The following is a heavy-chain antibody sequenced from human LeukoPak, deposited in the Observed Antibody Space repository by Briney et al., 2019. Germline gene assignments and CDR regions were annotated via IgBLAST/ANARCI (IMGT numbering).Heavy chain of an antibody. V-gene: IGHV4-34*01. CDR3: ARGSKYQLLFPRIWFDP. CDR2: FNHSGST. D-gene: IGHD2-2*01. J-gene: IGHJ5*02. Sequence: PSETLSLTCAVYGGSFSGYYWSWIRQPPGKGLEWIGEFNHSGSTNYNPSLKSRVTISVDTSKNQFSLKLSSVTAADTAVYYCARGSKYQLLFPRIWFDPWGQGTLVTVSS. CDR1: GGSFSGYY.